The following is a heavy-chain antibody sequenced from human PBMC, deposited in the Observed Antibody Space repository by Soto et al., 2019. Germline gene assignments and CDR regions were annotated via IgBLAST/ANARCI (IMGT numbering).Heavy chain of an antibody. CDR1: GYPLPSSD. D-gene: IGHD3-3*01. J-gene: IGHJ5*02. V-gene: IGHV1-8*01. Sequence: ARGKGSCTASGYPLPSSDIIWVREATVQGLEWMGWMNSTSGNTGYAQKFQGRVTMTRKTSISTAYMELSSLRSKNTAVYDCARGGAYDFWSGYYSNWFDPWGQGTLVTVSS. CDR2: MNSTSGNT. CDR3: ARGGAYDFWSGYYSNWFDP.